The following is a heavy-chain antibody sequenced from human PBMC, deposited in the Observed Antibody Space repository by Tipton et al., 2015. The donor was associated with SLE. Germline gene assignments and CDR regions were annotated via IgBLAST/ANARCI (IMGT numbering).Heavy chain of an antibody. CDR3: ARVGPSIVGATEYFQH. Sequence: TLSLTCTVSGGSISSYYWSWIRQPPGKGLEWTGYIYYSGSTNYNPSLKSRVTISVDTSKNQFSLKLSSVTAADTAVYYCARVGPSIVGATEYFQHWGQGTLVTVSS. CDR2: IYYSGST. V-gene: IGHV4-59*01. D-gene: IGHD1-26*01. CDR1: GGSISSYY. J-gene: IGHJ1*01.